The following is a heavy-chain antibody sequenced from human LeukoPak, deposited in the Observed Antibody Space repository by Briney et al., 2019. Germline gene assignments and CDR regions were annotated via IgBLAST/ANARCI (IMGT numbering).Heavy chain of an antibody. D-gene: IGHD3-10*01. CDR1: AYTFTSYY. CDR2: INPSGGST. V-gene: IGHV1-46*01. CDR3: ARLMVRGVSPCGMDV. J-gene: IGHJ6*02. Sequence: GASVKVSCKASAYTFTSYYMHWVRQPPGQGLEWMGVINPSGGSTSYAQKFQGRVTMTRDTSTSTVYMELSSLRSEDTAVYYCARLMVRGVSPCGMDVWGQGTTVTVSS.